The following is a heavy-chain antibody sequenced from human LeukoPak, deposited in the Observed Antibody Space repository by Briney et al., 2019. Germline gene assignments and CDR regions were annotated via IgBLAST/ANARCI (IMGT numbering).Heavy chain of an antibody. Sequence: GGSLRLSCAASGFSFSSYWMSWVRQAPGKGLEWVANIKPDGSDKYYVDSVKGRSTTSRDNAKNSLYLQMNSPRAEDTAVYYCARLGDSSGYYDFWGQGALVTVSS. V-gene: IGHV3-7*01. J-gene: IGHJ4*02. CDR3: ARLGDSSGYYDF. D-gene: IGHD3-22*01. CDR2: IKPDGSDK. CDR1: GFSFSSYW.